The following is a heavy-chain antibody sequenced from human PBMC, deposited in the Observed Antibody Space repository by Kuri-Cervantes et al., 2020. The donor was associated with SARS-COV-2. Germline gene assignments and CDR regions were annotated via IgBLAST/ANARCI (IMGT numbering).Heavy chain of an antibody. D-gene: IGHD2-8*02. Sequence: GGSLRLSCAASGFTFSSYSMNWVRQAPGKGLEWVSSISSSSSYIYYADSVKGRFTISRDNAKNSLYLQMNSLRAEDTAVYYCAREAVLPSDAFDIWGQGTMVTVSS. CDR1: GFTFSSYS. CDR3: AREAVLPSDAFDI. CDR2: ISSSSSYI. J-gene: IGHJ3*02. V-gene: IGHV3-21*01.